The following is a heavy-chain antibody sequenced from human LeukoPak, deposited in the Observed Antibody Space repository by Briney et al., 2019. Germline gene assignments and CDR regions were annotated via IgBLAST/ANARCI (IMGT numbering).Heavy chain of an antibody. D-gene: IGHD2-21*02. Sequence: PSETLSLTCTVSGGSISSYYWSWIRQPPGKGLEWIGYIYYSGSTNYNPSLKSRVTISVDTSKNQSSLKLSSVTAADTAVYYCARTASRRYYYYYGMDVWGQGTTVTVSS. CDR2: IYYSGST. CDR3: ARTASRRYYYYYGMDV. CDR1: GGSISSYY. J-gene: IGHJ6*02. V-gene: IGHV4-59*01.